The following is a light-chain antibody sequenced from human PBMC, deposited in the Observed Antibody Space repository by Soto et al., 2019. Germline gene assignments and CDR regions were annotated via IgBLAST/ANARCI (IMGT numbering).Light chain of an antibody. CDR3: QQSYSTPWT. J-gene: IGKJ1*01. CDR2: AAS. CDR1: QSISSY. V-gene: IGKV1-39*01. Sequence: DIQMTQSPSSLSASEGDRVTITCQASQSISSYLNWYQQKPGKAPKLLIYAASSLQSGVPSRFSGSGSGTDFTLTISSLRPEDFATYYCQQSYSTPWTFGQGTKVDIK.